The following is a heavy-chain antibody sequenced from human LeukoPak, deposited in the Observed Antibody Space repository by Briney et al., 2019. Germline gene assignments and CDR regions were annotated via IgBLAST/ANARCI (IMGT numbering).Heavy chain of an antibody. CDR3: AKSFEGAAAGKGFDY. Sequence: GGSLRLSCAASGFTFSSYAMNWVRQAPGKGLEWVSAISGSGGSTYYADSVKGRFTISRDNSKNTLYLQMNSLRAEDTAVYYCAKSFEGAAAGKGFDYWGQGTLVTVSS. V-gene: IGHV3-23*01. D-gene: IGHD6-13*01. J-gene: IGHJ4*02. CDR1: GFTFSSYA. CDR2: ISGSGGST.